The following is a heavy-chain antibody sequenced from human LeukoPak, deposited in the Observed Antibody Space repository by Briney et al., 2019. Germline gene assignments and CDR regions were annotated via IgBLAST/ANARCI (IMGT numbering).Heavy chain of an antibody. D-gene: IGHD3-3*02. CDR3: ARDLALAGKSYYYYMDV. J-gene: IGHJ6*03. CDR1: GYTFTSYG. Sequence: ASVKVSCKASGYTFTSYGISWVRQAPGQGLEWMGWISAYNGNTNYAQKLQGRVTMTTDTSTSTAYMELRSLRSDDTAVYYCARDLALAGKSYYYYMDVWGKGTTVTVSS. V-gene: IGHV1-18*01. CDR2: ISAYNGNT.